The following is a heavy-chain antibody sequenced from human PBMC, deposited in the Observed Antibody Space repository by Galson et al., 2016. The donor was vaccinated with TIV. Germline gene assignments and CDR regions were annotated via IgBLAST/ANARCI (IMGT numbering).Heavy chain of an antibody. V-gene: IGHV3-53*01. Sequence: SLRLSCAASGFTVSTNYMTWFRQAPGKGLEWVSVIYSGGSTSYADSVKGRFTISIDTSKNTLSLQMNSLRADDTAAYYCATSISTSGAFDYWGQGTLVTASA. CDR3: ATSISTSGAFDY. D-gene: IGHD5-12*01. CDR1: GFTVSTNY. CDR2: IYSGGST. J-gene: IGHJ4*02.